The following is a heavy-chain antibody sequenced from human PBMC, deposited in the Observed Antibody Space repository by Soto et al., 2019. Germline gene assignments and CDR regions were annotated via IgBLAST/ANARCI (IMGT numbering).Heavy chain of an antibody. J-gene: IGHJ4*02. CDR2: ISGSGGST. Sequence: EGSLRLSCAASGFTFSSYAMSWVRQAPGKGLEWVSAISGSGGSTYYADSVKGRFTISRDNSKNTLYLQMNSLRAEDTAVYYCAKGDGYNSENVYFDYWGQGTLVTVSS. V-gene: IGHV3-23*01. CDR1: GFTFSSYA. CDR3: AKGDGYNSENVYFDY. D-gene: IGHD5-12*01.